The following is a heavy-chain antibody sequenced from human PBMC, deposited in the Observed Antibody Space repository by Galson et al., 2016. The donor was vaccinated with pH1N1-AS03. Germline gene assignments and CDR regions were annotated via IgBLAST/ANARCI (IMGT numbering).Heavy chain of an antibody. CDR3: ARSDRVLTAASTRPEGGDY. CDR2: IYQSGST. Sequence: ETLSLTCAVSGYSISSGYCWGWIRPPPGKGLEWIGSIYQSGSTYYNPSLKSRVTISIDTSKNQFSLKPSSVTAAYTAVYYCARSDRVLTAASTRPEGGDYWGQGTLVTVSS. D-gene: IGHD6-13*01. CDR1: GYSISSGYC. J-gene: IGHJ4*02. V-gene: IGHV4-38-2*01.